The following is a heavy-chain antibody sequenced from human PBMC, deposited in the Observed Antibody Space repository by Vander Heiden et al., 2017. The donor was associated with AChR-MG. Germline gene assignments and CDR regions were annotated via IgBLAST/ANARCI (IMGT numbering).Heavy chain of an antibody. CDR1: GYSFTNYW. CDR3: ARQDTSGSYWFDAFAI. CDR2: IYPGDSDT. J-gene: IGHJ3*02. D-gene: IGHD3-22*01. V-gene: IGHV5-51*01. Sequence: EVQLVQSGAEVKKPGESLKISCKGSGYSFTNYWIGWVRQMPGKGLEWMGIIYPGDSDTRYSPSFQGQVTISADKSINTAYLQWSSLKASDTAMYYCARQDTSGSYWFDAFAIWGQGTMVTVSS.